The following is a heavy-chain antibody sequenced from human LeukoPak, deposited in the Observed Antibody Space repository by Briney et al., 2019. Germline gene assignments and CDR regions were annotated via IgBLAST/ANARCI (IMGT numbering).Heavy chain of an antibody. Sequence: PSQTLSLTCTVSGGSISSGSYYWSWIRQPPGKGLEWIGYIYYSGSTYYNPSLKSRVTISVDTSKNQFSLKLSSVTAADTAVYYCARGSGRRWEDLLYFDYWGQGTLVTVSS. D-gene: IGHD1-26*01. CDR3: ARGSGRRWEDLLYFDY. V-gene: IGHV4-30-4*08. CDR1: GGSISSGSYY. CDR2: IYYSGST. J-gene: IGHJ4*02.